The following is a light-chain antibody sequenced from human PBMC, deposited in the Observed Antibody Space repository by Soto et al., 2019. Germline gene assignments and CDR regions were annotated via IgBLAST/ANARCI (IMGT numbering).Light chain of an antibody. Sequence: EIVMTQSPATLSVSPGERATLSCRASQSVSSNLAWYQQKPGQTPRLLIYGASTRATGIPGRFSGSGSGTEFTLTISSLQSEDFAVYYCQQYNNWYTFGQRTKLEIK. CDR1: QSVSSN. V-gene: IGKV3-15*01. CDR3: QQYNNWYT. J-gene: IGKJ2*01. CDR2: GAS.